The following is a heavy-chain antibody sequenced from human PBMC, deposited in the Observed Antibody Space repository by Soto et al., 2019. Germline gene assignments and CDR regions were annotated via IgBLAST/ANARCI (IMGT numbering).Heavy chain of an antibody. D-gene: IGHD2-2*01. V-gene: IGHV4-39*01. Sequence: SDTLSLTCTVSGGSISSSSYYWGWIRQPPGKGLEWIGSIYYSGSTYYNPSLKSRVTISVDTSKNQFSLKLSSVTAADTAVYYCARQRVVVPAANWFDPWGQGTLVTVSS. CDR2: IYYSGST. J-gene: IGHJ5*02. CDR3: ARQRVVVPAANWFDP. CDR1: GGSISSSSYY.